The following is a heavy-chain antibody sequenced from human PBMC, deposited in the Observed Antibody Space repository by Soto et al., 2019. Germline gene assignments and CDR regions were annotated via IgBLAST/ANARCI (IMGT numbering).Heavy chain of an antibody. V-gene: IGHV3-48*02. D-gene: IGHD5-12*01. J-gene: IGHJ4*02. CDR1: GFTLSNAW. Sequence: GXSLRLSCAASGFTLSNAWLSWFRQAPVKGLEWVSYISSSSSTIYYADSVKGRFTISRDNAKNSLYLQMNSLRDEDTAVYYCARASRWLLDYWGQGTLVTVSS. CDR3: ARASRWLLDY. CDR2: ISSSSSTI.